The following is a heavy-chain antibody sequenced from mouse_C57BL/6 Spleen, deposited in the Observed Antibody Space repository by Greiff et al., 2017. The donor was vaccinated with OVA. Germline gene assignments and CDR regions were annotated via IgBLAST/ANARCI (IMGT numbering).Heavy chain of an antibody. V-gene: IGHV5-17*01. J-gene: IGHJ4*01. CDR2: ISSGSSTI. CDR3: ARPGYYYGSSPSMDY. CDR1: GFTFSDYG. D-gene: IGHD1-1*01. Sequence: EVQLVESGGGLVKPGGSLKLSCAASGFTFSDYGMHWVRQAPEKGLEWVAYISSGSSTIYYADTVKGRFTISRDNAKNTLFLQMTSLRSEDTAMYYCARPGYYYGSSPSMDYWGQGTSVTVSS.